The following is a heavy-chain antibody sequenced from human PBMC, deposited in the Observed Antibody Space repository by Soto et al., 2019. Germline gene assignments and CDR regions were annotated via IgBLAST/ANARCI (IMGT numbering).Heavy chain of an antibody. J-gene: IGHJ4*02. CDR2: IYPSDSDT. CDR1: GYNFAGYW. D-gene: IGHD3-3*01. V-gene: IGHV5-51*01. CDR3: ARGGVSTRTFDY. Sequence: PGESLTISCKGSGYNFAGYWIAWVLQMPGKGLELMGIIYPSDSDTRYRPSFQGQVTISADKSISSAYLQWSSLRASDTAMYYCARGGVSTRTFDYWGQGTTVTVSS.